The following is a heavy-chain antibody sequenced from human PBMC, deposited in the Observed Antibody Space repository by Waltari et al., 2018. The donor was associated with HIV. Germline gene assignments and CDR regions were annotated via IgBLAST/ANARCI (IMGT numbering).Heavy chain of an antibody. V-gene: IGHV1-18*01. CDR3: ARDDRFPAYGSGTGVSFDH. CDR2: IGIKRGNT. Sequence: IQLVPSGAEVEKPGATVNVSCKASGYTFTNHGVSWVRQAPGQGLEWMGWIGIKRGNTNYAQKFQGRVTITADTSTDTSYLEVTNLRSDDTAVYFCARDDRFPAYGSGTGVSFDHWGQGTLLNVSS. CDR1: GYTFTNHG. J-gene: IGHJ4*02. D-gene: IGHD3-10*01.